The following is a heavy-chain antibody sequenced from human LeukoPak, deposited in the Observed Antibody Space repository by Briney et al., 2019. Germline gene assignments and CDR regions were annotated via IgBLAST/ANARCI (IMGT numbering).Heavy chain of an antibody. CDR2: ILGNGGTT. J-gene: IGHJ2*01. CDR1: GFTFDVYA. CDR3: AKGTRDYGGLPRWYFDL. V-gene: IGHV3-43*02. D-gene: IGHD4-23*01. Sequence: GGSLRLSCAASGFTFDVYAMHWVRQAPGKGLEWVSRILGNGGTTYYGDSVKGRFTISRDNSKNSLFLQMFSLRTEDTALYYCAKGTRDYGGLPRWYFDLWGRGTLVTVSS.